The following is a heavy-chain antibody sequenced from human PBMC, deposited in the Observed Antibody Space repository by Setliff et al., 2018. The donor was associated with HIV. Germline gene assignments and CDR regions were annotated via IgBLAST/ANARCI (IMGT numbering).Heavy chain of an antibody. J-gene: IGHJ3*02. D-gene: IGHD3-10*01. V-gene: IGHV1-18*01. CDR3: ARDQITMVRGTLGAFDI. CDR2: ISAYNGNT. Sequence: ASVKVSCKASGYTFTSYGISWVRRAPGQGLEWMGWISAYNGNTNYAQKLQGRVTMTTDTSTSTAYMELRSLRSDDTAVYYCARDQITMVRGTLGAFDIWGQGTMVTVSS. CDR1: GYTFTSYG.